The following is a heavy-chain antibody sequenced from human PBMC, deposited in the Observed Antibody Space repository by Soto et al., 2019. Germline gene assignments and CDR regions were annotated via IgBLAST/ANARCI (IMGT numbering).Heavy chain of an antibody. CDR1: GFVSNDCD. V-gene: IGHV3-30*03. Sequence: QVQLAESGGGVVQPGRSLRLSCATSGFVSNDCDIHWVRQAPGKGLAWLASISYDGTKKYYAESVKGRFTISRDNSKNTLSLQLNSLGAEDTAVYYCSRGIKGGLDAWGPGTLVTVSS. CDR2: ISYDGTKK. CDR3: SRGIKGGLDA. D-gene: IGHD2-21*01. J-gene: IGHJ5*02.